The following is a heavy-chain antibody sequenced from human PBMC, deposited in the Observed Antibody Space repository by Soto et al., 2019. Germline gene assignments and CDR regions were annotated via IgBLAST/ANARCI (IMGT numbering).Heavy chain of an antibody. Sequence: EVHLVESGGGLVQPGGSRRLSCEASGFTFSTSWMPWVRQAPGKGLGWVYRINADGTTTTYADSVKGRFTISRDNAKNTLYLQMNSLRAEDTAVYFCATVATHSYNWVDPWGQGTLVTISS. CDR3: ATVATHSYNWVDP. V-gene: IGHV3-74*01. CDR1: GFTFSTSW. D-gene: IGHD3-3*02. CDR2: INADGTTT. J-gene: IGHJ5*02.